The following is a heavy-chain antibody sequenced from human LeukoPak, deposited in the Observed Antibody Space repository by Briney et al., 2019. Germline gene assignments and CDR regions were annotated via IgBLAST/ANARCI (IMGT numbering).Heavy chain of an antibody. CDR2: IYTSGAT. CDR1: GDSIGSYY. V-gene: IGHV4-4*07. J-gene: IGHJ4*02. D-gene: IGHD2-21*02. Sequence: PSETLSLTCTVSGDSIGSYYWSWIRQSAGKGLEWVGRIYTSGATDYNPSPKSRVTMSVDTSKNQFSLKLSSVTAADTAVYYCARGRVVVTARDYFDYWGQGTLVTVSS. CDR3: ARGRVVVTARDYFDY.